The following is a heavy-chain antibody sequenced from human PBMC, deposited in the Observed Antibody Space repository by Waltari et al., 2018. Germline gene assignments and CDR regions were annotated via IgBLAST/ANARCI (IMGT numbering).Heavy chain of an antibody. CDR2: IYHSGST. Sequence: QVQLQESGPGLVKPSETLSLTCAVSGYSISRGYYWGWIRQPPGTGLEWIGSIYHSGSTYYNPSLKSRVTISVDTSKNQFSLKLSSVTAADTAVYYCAREPHYYDSSGPTPVSFDYWGQGTLVTVSS. J-gene: IGHJ4*02. D-gene: IGHD3-22*01. CDR3: AREPHYYDSSGPTPVSFDY. V-gene: IGHV4-38-2*02. CDR1: GYSISRGYY.